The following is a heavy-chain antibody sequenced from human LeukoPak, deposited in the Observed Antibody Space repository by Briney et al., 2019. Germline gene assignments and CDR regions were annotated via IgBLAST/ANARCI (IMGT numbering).Heavy chain of an antibody. Sequence: ASVKVSCKASGYTFTSYAMHWVRQAPGQRLEWMGWINAGNGNTKYSQKFQGRVTITRGTSASTAYMELSSLRSEDTAVYYCARDWGTYCSSTSCYQHHYGDYHLRWFDPWGQGTLVTVSS. CDR2: INAGNGNT. J-gene: IGHJ5*02. V-gene: IGHV1-3*01. CDR3: ARDWGTYCSSTSCYQHHYGDYHLRWFDP. CDR1: GYTFTSYA. D-gene: IGHD2-2*01.